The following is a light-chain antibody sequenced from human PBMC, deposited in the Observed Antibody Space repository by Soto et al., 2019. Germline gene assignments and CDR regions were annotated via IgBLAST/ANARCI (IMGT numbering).Light chain of an antibody. CDR3: SSYTSSSTLV. J-gene: IGLJ2*01. V-gene: IGLV2-14*01. CDR2: EVS. CDR1: SSDVGGYKY. Sequence: QSALTQPASVSGSPGQSITISCTGTSSDVGGYKYVSWYQQPPGKAPKLMIYEVSNRPSGVSIRFSGSKSGNTASLTIFGLQAEDEADYYCSSYTSSSTLVFGGGTKLTVL.